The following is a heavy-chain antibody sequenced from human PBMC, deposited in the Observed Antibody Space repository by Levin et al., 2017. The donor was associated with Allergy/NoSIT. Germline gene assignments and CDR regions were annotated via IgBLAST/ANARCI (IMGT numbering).Heavy chain of an antibody. CDR3: AAGPVVAANDFDY. CDR2: IYYSGST. CDR1: GGSISSYY. V-gene: IGHV4-59*01. J-gene: IGHJ4*02. Sequence: SQTLSLTCTVSGGSISSYYWSWIRQPPGKGLEWIAYIYYSGSTSYNPSLKSRVTISVDTSKNQFSLNLNSVTAADTAVYYCAAGPVVAANDFDYWGQGTLVTVSS. D-gene: IGHD2-15*01.